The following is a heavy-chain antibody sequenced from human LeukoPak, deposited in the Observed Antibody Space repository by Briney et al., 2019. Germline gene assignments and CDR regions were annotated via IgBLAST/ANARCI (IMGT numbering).Heavy chain of an antibody. J-gene: IGHJ6*03. V-gene: IGHV4-59*11. CDR1: GGSISSHY. D-gene: IGHD1-26*01. Sequence: SETLSLTCTVSGGSISSHYWSWIRQPPGKGLEWIGYTYYSGSTNYNPSLKSRVTISVDTSKNQFSLKLSSVTAADTAVYYCARDRVVGAWRAPDYYMDVWGKGTTVTVSS. CDR3: ARDRVVGAWRAPDYYMDV. CDR2: TYYSGST.